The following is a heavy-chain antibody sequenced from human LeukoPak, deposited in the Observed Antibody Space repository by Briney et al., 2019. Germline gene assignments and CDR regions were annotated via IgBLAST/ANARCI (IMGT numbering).Heavy chain of an antibody. J-gene: IGHJ5*02. D-gene: IGHD3-3*01. Sequence: ASVKVSCKASGYAFSDYYMHWVRQAPGQGLEWMGWINPNSGGTDYAQKSQGRVTMTRDTSITTAYMELSGLRSDDTAVYYCARADRPPSVLEWLLFIGDWFDPWGQGTLVTVSS. CDR3: ARADRPPSVLEWLLFIGDWFDP. CDR2: INPNSGGT. V-gene: IGHV1-2*02. CDR1: GYAFSDYY.